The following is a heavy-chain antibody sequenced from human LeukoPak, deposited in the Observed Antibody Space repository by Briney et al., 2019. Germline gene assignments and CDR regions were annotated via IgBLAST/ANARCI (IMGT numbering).Heavy chain of an antibody. Sequence: GASVKVSCKASGYTFTNCGIIWVRQAPGQGLEWMGWISVYNGNTNYAQKLQGRVTMTTDTSTSTAYMELRSLRSDDTAVYYCARGWLQPYWYFDLWGRGTLVTVSS. V-gene: IGHV1-18*01. CDR3: ARGWLQPYWYFDL. CDR2: ISVYNGNT. J-gene: IGHJ2*01. D-gene: IGHD5-24*01. CDR1: GYTFTNCG.